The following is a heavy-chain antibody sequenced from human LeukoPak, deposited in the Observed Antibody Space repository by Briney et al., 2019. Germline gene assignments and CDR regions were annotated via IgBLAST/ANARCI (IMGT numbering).Heavy chain of an antibody. CDR2: ISYSGNT. CDR1: GGSISSSSYY. V-gene: IGHV4-39*07. D-gene: IGHD2-2*01. J-gene: IGHJ6*03. CDR3: ARFVVVVVPAALSKSYYYYMDV. Sequence: IPSETLSLTCTVSGGSISSSSYYWGWIRQPPGKGLEWIGSISYSGNTYYNPSLKSRVTISVDTSKNQFSLKLSSVTAADTAVYYCARFVVVVVPAALSKSYYYYMDVWGKGTTVTVSS.